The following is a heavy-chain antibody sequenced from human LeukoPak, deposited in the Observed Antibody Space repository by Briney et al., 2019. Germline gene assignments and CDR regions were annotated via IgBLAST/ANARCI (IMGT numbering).Heavy chain of an antibody. CDR2: FSTSSSHI. J-gene: IGHJ3*02. Sequence: GGSLRLSFAASGFTFSSYSMNWVRQAPGKGLEWVSYFSTSSSHIYYADSVKGRFTISRDNAKNSLYLQMNSLRAEDTAVYYCARGRVRSFPHGLSGAFDIWGQGTMVTVSS. CDR1: GFTFSSYS. CDR3: ARGRVRSFPHGLSGAFDI. V-gene: IGHV3-21*01. D-gene: IGHD3-10*01.